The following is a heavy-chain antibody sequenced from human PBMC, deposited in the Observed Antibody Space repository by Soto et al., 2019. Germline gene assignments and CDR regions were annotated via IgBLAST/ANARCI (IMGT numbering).Heavy chain of an antibody. CDR1: GGTFSSYA. CDR2: IIPIFGTA. CDR3: ARAAREMATITYYYGMDV. V-gene: IGHV1-69*01. D-gene: IGHD5-12*01. Sequence: QVQLVQSGAEVKKPGSSVKVSCKASGGTFSSYAISWVRQDPGQGLEWMGGIIPIFGTANYAQKFQGRVTISADESTSTAYMELSSLRSEDTAVYYCARAAREMATITYYYGMDVWGQGTTVTVSS. J-gene: IGHJ6*02.